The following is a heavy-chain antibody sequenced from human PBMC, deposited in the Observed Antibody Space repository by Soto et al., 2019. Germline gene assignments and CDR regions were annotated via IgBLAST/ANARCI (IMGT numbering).Heavy chain of an antibody. CDR2: IYYSGST. D-gene: IGHD3-22*01. CDR3: ARVGTYYYDSSGYYKLGWFDP. J-gene: IGHJ5*02. Sequence: SETLSLTCTVSGGSISSYYWSWIRQPPGKGLEWIGYIYYSGSTNYNPSLKSRVTISVDKSKNQFSLKLSSVTAADTAVYYCARVGTYYYDSSGYYKLGWFDPWGQGTLVTVSS. CDR1: GGSISSYY. V-gene: IGHV4-59*12.